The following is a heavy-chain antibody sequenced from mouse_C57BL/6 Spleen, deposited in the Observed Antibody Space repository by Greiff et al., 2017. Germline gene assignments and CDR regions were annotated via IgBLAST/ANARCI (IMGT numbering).Heavy chain of an antibody. Sequence: VQLQQSGPGLVKPSQSLSLTCSVTGYSITSGYYWNWIRQFPGNKLEWMGYISYDGSNNYNPSLKNRISIPRDTSKNQFFLKLNSVTTEDTATYYCARVRSNYDYWGQGTTLTVSS. CDR1: GYSITSGYY. D-gene: IGHD2-5*01. CDR3: ARVRSNYDY. V-gene: IGHV3-6*01. J-gene: IGHJ2*01. CDR2: ISYDGSN.